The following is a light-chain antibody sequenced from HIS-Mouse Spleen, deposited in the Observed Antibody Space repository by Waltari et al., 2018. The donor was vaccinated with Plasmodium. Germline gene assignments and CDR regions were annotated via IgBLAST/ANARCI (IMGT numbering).Light chain of an antibody. V-gene: IGKV3-11*01. Sequence: EIVLTQSPATLSFSPGERAPLSCRASQSVSSYLAWYQQKPGQAPRLLIYDASNRATGIPARFSGSGSGTDFTLTISSLEPEDFAVYYCQQRSNWPRVLTFGGGTKVEIK. CDR2: DAS. CDR1: QSVSSY. CDR3: QQRSNWPRVLT. J-gene: IGKJ4*01.